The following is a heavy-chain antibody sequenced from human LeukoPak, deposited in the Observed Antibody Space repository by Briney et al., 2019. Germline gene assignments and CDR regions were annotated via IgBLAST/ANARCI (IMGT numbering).Heavy chain of an antibody. CDR3: AKWKYSNSGIDDY. Sequence: GGSLRLSCAASGFTFSSYWMTWVRQAPGRGLEWVANIHQDGSIQFYVDSVKGRFTVSRDNARNLLYLQMNSLRAEDTAVYYCAKWKYSNSGIDDYWGQGTLVTVSS. V-gene: IGHV3-7*03. CDR1: GFTFSSYW. D-gene: IGHD6-6*01. CDR2: IHQDGSIQ. J-gene: IGHJ4*02.